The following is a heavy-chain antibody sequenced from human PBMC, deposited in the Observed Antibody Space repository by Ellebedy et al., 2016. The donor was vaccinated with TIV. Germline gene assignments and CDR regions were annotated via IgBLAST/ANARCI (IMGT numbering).Heavy chain of an antibody. Sequence: GESLKISCAASGYTFTSYWMHWVRQAPGKGLVWVSHINGDGSHTIYADSVKGRFTISRDNAKNTLYLQMNSLRADDTAVYYCARDSHYGYFDYWGQGILVTVSS. CDR3: ARDSHYGYFDY. CDR2: INGDGSHT. J-gene: IGHJ4*02. D-gene: IGHD4-17*01. V-gene: IGHV3-74*01. CDR1: GYTFTSYW.